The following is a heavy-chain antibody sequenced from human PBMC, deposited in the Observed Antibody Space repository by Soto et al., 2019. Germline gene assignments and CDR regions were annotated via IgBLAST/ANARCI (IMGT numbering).Heavy chain of an antibody. Sequence: QVQLVQSGAEVKKPGSSVKVSCKASGGTFSSYAISWVRQAPGQGLEWMGGIIPIFGTANYAQNVQGRVTITADESTSTAYMELSSMRSKDTAMYYCTRDLRRDGYNYHYDGMDVWGQGTTVTVSS. CDR1: GGTFSSYA. V-gene: IGHV1-69*01. D-gene: IGHD5-12*01. J-gene: IGHJ6*02. CDR3: TRDLRRDGYNYHYDGMDV. CDR2: IIPIFGTA.